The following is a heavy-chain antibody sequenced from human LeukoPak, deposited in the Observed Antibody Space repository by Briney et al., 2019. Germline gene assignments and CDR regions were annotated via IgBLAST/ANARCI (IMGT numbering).Heavy chain of an antibody. Sequence: KAGGPLRLSCAASGFPFTNALLSWVRQAPGKGLKWVGRIKSKSDGGTTDYAAPVRDSFTISRDDSKKMLFLQMDSLQTEDTAVYYCTTDSGLLLCFGESPPNWFDPWGQGTLVTVSS. V-gene: IGHV3-15*01. CDR1: GFPFTNAL. CDR3: TTDSGLLLCFGESPPNWFDP. J-gene: IGHJ5*02. D-gene: IGHD3-10*01. CDR2: IKSKSDGGTT.